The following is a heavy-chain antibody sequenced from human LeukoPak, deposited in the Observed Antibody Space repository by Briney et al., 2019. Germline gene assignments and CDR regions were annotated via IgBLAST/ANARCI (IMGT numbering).Heavy chain of an antibody. J-gene: IGHJ4*02. CDR3: AREHADGVVRD. V-gene: IGHV4-59*01. D-gene: IGHD6-6*01. Sequence: SGTLSLTCTVSRGSISGYSWSWIGQSAGGGLEGIGDIYYSGDTAYTPSLRSRVPISVDTSKNQSSLKLSSVTAADTAVYYCAREHADGVVRDWGQGTLVTVSS. CDR1: RGSISGYS. CDR2: IYYSGDT.